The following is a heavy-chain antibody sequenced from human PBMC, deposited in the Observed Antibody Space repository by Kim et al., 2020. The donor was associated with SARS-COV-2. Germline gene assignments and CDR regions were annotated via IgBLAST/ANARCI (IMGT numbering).Heavy chain of an antibody. CDR3: ARLIDS. V-gene: IGHV4-39*01. J-gene: IGHJ4*02. D-gene: IGHD3-22*01. Sequence: YYSGSTYYNPSLKSRVTISVDTSKNQFSLKLSSVTAADTAVYYCARLIDSWGQGTLVTVSS. CDR2: YYSGST.